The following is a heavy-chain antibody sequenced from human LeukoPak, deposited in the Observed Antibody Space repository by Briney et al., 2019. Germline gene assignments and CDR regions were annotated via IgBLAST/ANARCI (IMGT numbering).Heavy chain of an antibody. Sequence: ASVKVSCKASGYTFTTYDINWVRQAPGQGLEWMGWISAYNGNTNYAQKLQGRVTMTTDTSTSTAYMELRSLRSDDTAVYYCARVDLGDYNWFDPWGQGTLVTVSS. CDR1: GYTFTTYD. J-gene: IGHJ5*02. D-gene: IGHD4-17*01. V-gene: IGHV1-18*01. CDR3: ARVDLGDYNWFDP. CDR2: ISAYNGNT.